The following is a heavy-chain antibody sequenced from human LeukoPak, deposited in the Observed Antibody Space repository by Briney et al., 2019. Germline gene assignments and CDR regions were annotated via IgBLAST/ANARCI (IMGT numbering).Heavy chain of an antibody. CDR3: ARDLVITMVRGVIWWFDP. D-gene: IGHD3-10*01. Sequence: PSETLSLTCTVSGGSISSGSYYWSWIRQPAGKGLEWIGRIYTSGSTNYNPSLKSRVTISVDTSKNQFSLKLSSVTAADTAVYYCARDLVITMVRGVIWWFDPWGQGTLVTVSS. CDR1: GGSISSGSYY. CDR2: IYTSGST. V-gene: IGHV4-61*02. J-gene: IGHJ5*02.